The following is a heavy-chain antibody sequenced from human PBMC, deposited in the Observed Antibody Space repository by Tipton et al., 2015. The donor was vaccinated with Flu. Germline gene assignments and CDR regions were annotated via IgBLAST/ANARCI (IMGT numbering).Heavy chain of an antibody. J-gene: IGHJ4*02. Sequence: LRLSCAASGFTFSSYAMSWVRQAPGKGLEWVSGITDSGGSTHYADSVKSRFTISRDNSKNTLYLQMNSLRAEDTAVYYCVKDTGWWFDYWGQGTLVTVST. CDR3: VKDTGWWFDY. CDR1: GFTFSSYA. CDR2: ITDSGGST. D-gene: IGHD2-8*02. V-gene: IGHV3-23*01.